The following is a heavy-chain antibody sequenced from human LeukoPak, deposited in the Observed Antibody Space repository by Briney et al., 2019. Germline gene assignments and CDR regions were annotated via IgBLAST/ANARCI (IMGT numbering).Heavy chain of an antibody. D-gene: IGHD2-2*01. CDR2: IIPIFGTA. Sequence: GSSVKVSYKASGGTFSSYAISWVRQAPGQGLEWMEGIIPIFGTANYAQKFQGRVTITADESTSTAYMELSSLRSEDTAVYYCARVSDCSITSCYFDYWGQGTLVTVSS. J-gene: IGHJ4*02. V-gene: IGHV1-69*01. CDR3: ARVSDCSITSCYFDY. CDR1: GGTFSSYA.